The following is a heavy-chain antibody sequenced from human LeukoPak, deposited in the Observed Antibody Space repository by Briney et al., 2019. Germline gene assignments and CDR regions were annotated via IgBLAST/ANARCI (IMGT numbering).Heavy chain of an antibody. CDR2: IYSSGST. Sequence: SETLSLTCTVSGSSINNYYWSWIRQAAGKGLEWIGRIYSSGSTKTNPSLKSRVTMSVDMSKNQFSLRLSSVTAADTAVYYCARGNNYGSFNDFWGQGTLVTVSS. CDR1: GSSINNYY. J-gene: IGHJ4*02. D-gene: IGHD3-10*01. V-gene: IGHV4-4*07. CDR3: ARGNNYGSFNDF.